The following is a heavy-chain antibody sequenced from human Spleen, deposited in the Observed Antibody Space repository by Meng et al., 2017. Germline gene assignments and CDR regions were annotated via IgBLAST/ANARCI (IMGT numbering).Heavy chain of an antibody. CDR2: ISDTGGTT. V-gene: IGHV3-23*01. Sequence: GESLKISCGASGFTFISYAMTWVRQAPGKGLEWVSTISDTGGTTNHADSVKSRFAISRDNSQNTLYLQINSLRSEDAAINYCAKSATKSVGEPIDYWGQGTLVTVSS. CDR3: AKSATKSVGEPIDY. J-gene: IGHJ4*02. D-gene: IGHD1-14*01. CDR1: GFTFISYA.